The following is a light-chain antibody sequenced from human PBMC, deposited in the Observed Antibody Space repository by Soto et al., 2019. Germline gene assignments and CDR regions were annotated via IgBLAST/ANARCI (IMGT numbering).Light chain of an antibody. V-gene: IGLV2-8*01. CDR3: SSYAGTKTLV. CDR1: LTDIGTYYY. Sequence: QLVLTQPPSASGSLGQSVTISCTGTLTDIGTYYYVSWYQQHPGKAPKLIIYEVSERPSGVPDRFSGSKSGNTASLTVSGLQAGDEADYYCSSYAGTKTLVFGGGTKLTVL. CDR2: EVS. J-gene: IGLJ2*01.